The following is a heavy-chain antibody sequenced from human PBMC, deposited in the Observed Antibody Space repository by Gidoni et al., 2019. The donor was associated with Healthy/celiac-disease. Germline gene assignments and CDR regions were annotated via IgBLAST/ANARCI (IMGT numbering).Heavy chain of an antibody. D-gene: IGHD5-12*01. CDR1: GYTFTGYY. V-gene: IGHV1-2*02. J-gene: IGHJ4*02. CDR2: INPNSGGT. CDR3: AREGEMATITFVRPQSPALDY. Sequence: QVQLVQSGAEVKKPGAAVKVSCKASGYTFTGYYMHWVRQAPGQGLEWMGWINPNSGGTNYAQKFQGRVTMTRDTSISTAYMELSRLRSDDTAVYYCAREGEMATITFVRPQSPALDYWGQGTLVTVSS.